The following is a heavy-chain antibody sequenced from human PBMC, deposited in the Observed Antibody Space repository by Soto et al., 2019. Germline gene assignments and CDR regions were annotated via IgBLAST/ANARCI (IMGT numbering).Heavy chain of an antibody. Sequence: GGSLRLSCAASGFSFGSYALSWVRQAPGKGLEWVSTISGSDGKTFYADSVKGRFPISRDTSQSTLYLQMNSLRADDTAMYYCARWSYLDYWGQGTRVTVSS. D-gene: IGHD3-3*01. V-gene: IGHV3-23*01. CDR1: GFSFGSYA. CDR2: ISGSDGKT. J-gene: IGHJ4*02. CDR3: ARWSYLDY.